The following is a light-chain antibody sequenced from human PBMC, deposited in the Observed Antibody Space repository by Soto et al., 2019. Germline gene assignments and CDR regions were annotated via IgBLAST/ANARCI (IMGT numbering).Light chain of an antibody. CDR2: DVS. V-gene: IGLV2-14*01. Sequence: LTQPASVSGSPGQSIPISRTGTSSDVGGYNYVSWYQQHPGKAPKLMIYDVSNRPSGVSNRFSGSKSGNTASLTISGLQAEDEADYYCSSYTSSSTLGYVFGTGTKVTVL. J-gene: IGLJ1*01. CDR1: SSDVGGYNY. CDR3: SSYTSSSTLGYV.